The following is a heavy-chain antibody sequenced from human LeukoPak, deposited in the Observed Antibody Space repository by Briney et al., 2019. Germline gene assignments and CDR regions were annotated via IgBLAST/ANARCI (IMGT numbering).Heavy chain of an antibody. Sequence: GRSLRLSCAASGFTFSSYAMHWVRQAPGKGLEWVAVISYDGSNKYYADSVKGRFTISRDNSKNTLYLQMNSLRAEDTAVYYCAKELSYGDYVFDYWGQGTLVTVSS. D-gene: IGHD4-17*01. J-gene: IGHJ4*02. CDR2: ISYDGSNK. CDR3: AKELSYGDYVFDY. CDR1: GFTFSSYA. V-gene: IGHV3-30*04.